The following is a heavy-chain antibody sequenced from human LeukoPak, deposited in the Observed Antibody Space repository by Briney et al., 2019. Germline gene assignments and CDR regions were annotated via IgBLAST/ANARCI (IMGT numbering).Heavy chain of an antibody. V-gene: IGHV3-23*01. CDR2: ISPSGGTT. J-gene: IGHJ4*02. D-gene: IGHD6-19*01. Sequence: GGSLRLSCEASGFSFSSYAMNWVRQAPGKGLEWVSGISPSGGTTYYADSVKGQFTISRDNSKNTLYLQMNSLRAEDTALYYCAKDQSPSIAVAGLDYWGQGTLVTVSS. CDR1: GFSFSSYA. CDR3: AKDQSPSIAVAGLDY.